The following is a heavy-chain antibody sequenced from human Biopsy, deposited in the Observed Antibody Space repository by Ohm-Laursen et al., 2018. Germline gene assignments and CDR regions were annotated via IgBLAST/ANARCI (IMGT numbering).Heavy chain of an antibody. CDR2: IFYTGII. CDR3: ARHPTGFWFDP. V-gene: IGHV4-39*01. J-gene: IGHJ5*02. CDR1: GGSISSNYYY. Sequence: SDTLSLTCTVSGGSISSNYYYWAWLRQPPGKGLEWIGSIFYTGIIFYNPSLKSRVSISVDTSKNQFSLNLNSVTASDTALYYCARHPTGFWFDPWGQGTLVIVSS.